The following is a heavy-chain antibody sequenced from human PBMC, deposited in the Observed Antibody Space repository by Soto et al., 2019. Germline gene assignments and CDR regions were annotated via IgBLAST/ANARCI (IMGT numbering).Heavy chain of an antibody. J-gene: IGHJ4*02. V-gene: IGHV4-59*08. CDR1: GSSITQYY. CDR3: ARHNYGSGSTYFDY. Sequence: SDTLSLTCTVTGSSITQYYWNWISQSPGKGLEWIVSVSSTGSTVYNPSLTSRVTVSLDTSKNQFSLKLNSMTAADTAVYYCARHNYGSGSTYFDYWGQGTLVT. CDR2: VSSTGST. D-gene: IGHD3-10*01.